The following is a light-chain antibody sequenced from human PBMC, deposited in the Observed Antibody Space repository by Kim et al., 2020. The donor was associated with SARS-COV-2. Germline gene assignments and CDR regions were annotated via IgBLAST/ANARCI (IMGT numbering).Light chain of an antibody. Sequence: PGQAITISWTGTSSDVGGYNSVSWYQQHPGKAPKLMIYDSSGRASGVSNRFSGSQSGDTASLTISGLRAEDEADYYCSSHTTSSTYVFGSGTKVTVL. CDR3: SSHTTSSTYV. CDR2: DSS. CDR1: SSDVGGYNS. J-gene: IGLJ1*01. V-gene: IGLV2-14*03.